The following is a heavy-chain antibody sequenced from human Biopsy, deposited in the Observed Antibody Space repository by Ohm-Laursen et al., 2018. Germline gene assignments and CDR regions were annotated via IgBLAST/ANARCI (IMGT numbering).Heavy chain of an antibody. J-gene: IGHJ3*01. V-gene: IGHV4-59*01. CDR3: ARLYRLDDYWNDDPPDAFDV. D-gene: IGHD3-3*01. Sequence: SETLSLTCTVSGGSISSDWWSWIRQTPGKGLEWIGYIYYSGSTNYNPSLKSRVTISVDRSKNHFSLELSSVTAADTAVFFCARLYRLDDYWNDDPPDAFDVWGQGTVVTVSS. CDR2: IYYSGST. CDR1: GGSISSDW.